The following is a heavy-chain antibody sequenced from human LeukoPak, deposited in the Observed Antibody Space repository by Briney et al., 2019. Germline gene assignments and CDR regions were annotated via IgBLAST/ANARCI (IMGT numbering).Heavy chain of an antibody. Sequence: ASVKVSCKASGGTFSSYAISWVRQAPGQGLEWMGGIIPIFGTANYAQKFQGRVTITADESTSTAYMELSSLRSEDTAVYYCARDLGLGGAFDIWGQGTMVTVSS. J-gene: IGHJ3*02. CDR2: IIPIFGTA. D-gene: IGHD1-26*01. CDR1: GGTFSSYA. CDR3: ARDLGLGGAFDI. V-gene: IGHV1-69*13.